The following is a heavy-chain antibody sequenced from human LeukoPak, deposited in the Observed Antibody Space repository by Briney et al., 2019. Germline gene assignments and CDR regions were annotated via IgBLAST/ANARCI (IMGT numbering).Heavy chain of an antibody. V-gene: IGHV4-34*01. CDR2: INHSGNT. J-gene: IGHJ4*02. CDR3: ARVDGDGYNIPDY. D-gene: IGHD5-24*01. CDR1: GESFSSYY. Sequence: SETLSLTCAVYGESFSSYYWSWTRQPPGKGLEWIGEINHSGNTNYNPSLKSRVTISVDTSKNQFSLKLSSVTAADTAVYYCARVDGDGYNIPDYWGQGTLVTVSS.